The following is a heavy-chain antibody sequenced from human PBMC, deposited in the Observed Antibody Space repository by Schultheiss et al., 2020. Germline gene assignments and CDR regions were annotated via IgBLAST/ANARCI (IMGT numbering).Heavy chain of an antibody. J-gene: IGHJ4*02. CDR1: GGSISSGSYY. CDR2: IYTSGST. Sequence: SETLSLTCTVSGGSISSGSYYWSWIRQPAGKGLEWIGRIYTSGSTYYNPSLKSRVTISVDTSKNQFSLKLSSVTAADTAVYYCAREGGYYDSSGYLSYYFDYWGQGTLVTVSS. CDR3: AREGGYYDSSGYLSYYFDY. V-gene: IGHV4-61*02. D-gene: IGHD3-22*01.